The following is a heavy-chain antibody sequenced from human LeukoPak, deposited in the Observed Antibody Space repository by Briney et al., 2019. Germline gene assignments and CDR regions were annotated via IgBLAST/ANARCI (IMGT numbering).Heavy chain of an antibody. CDR2: INRSGST. J-gene: IGHJ3*02. D-gene: IGHD2-15*01. CDR3: AREEDCSGGICYLGNAFDI. V-gene: IGHV4-34*01. Sequence: SETLSLTCAVYGGSFSGYYWSWIRQPPGKGLEWIGEINRSGSTNYNASLKSRVTISVDTSKNQFSLKLSSVTAADTAVYYCAREEDCSGGICYLGNAFDIWGQGTMVTVSP. CDR1: GGSFSGYY.